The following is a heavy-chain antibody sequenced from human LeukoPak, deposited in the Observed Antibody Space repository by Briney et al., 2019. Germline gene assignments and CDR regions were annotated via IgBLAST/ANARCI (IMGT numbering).Heavy chain of an antibody. CDR2: IAYDGSKK. CDR3: ARESGTGGECQFDN. V-gene: IGHV3-30*03. Sequence: GGSLLLSGAAAGITFSSYGKHGGRQARGKGLEGVAVIAYDGSKKYDADSEKGRFTISSDNAKNSLFLQMNSLRDEDTAVYYCARESGTGGECQFDNWGQGTLVTVSS. J-gene: IGHJ4*02. D-gene: IGHD2-8*02. CDR1: GITFSSYG.